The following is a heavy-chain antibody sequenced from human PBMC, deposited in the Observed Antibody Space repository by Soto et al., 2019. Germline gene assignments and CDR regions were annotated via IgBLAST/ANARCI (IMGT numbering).Heavy chain of an antibody. CDR1: GVSISSMNW. Sequence: SETLSLTCGVSGVSISSMNWWSWVRQPPGKGLEWIGEIHHSGSTNYNPSLKSRVTISVDTSKNQFSLKLTSVTAADTAVYYCARDKITGLFDYWGQGTLVTVSS. D-gene: IGHD2-8*02. V-gene: IGHV4-4*02. J-gene: IGHJ4*02. CDR2: IHHSGST. CDR3: ARDKITGLFDY.